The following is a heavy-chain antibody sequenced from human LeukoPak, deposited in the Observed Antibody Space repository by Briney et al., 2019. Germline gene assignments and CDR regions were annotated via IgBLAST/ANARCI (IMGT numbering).Heavy chain of an antibody. Sequence: GASVKVSCKASGYTFASYDINWVRQATGQGLEWMGWMNPNSGNTGYAQKFQGRVTITRNTSISTAYMELSSLRSEDTAVYYCARARRDGYNLFGYWGQGTLVTISS. CDR3: ARARRDGYNLFGY. V-gene: IGHV1-8*03. CDR2: MNPNSGNT. CDR1: GYTFASYD. D-gene: IGHD5-24*01. J-gene: IGHJ4*02.